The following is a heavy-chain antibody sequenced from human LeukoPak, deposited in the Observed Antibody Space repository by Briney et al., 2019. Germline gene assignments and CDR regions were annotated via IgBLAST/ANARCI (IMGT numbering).Heavy chain of an antibody. Sequence: ASVKLSCTASGGTFSSSGINWGRQRQQQGQELMWCGSAYNGSTTYAHTLQNTVTITTDTSTSTAYRELRSLRSDDTAVYYCARTYYYDSRDAFDIWGQGTMVTVSS. CDR2: GSAYNGST. CDR1: GGTFSSSG. J-gene: IGHJ3*02. D-gene: IGHD3-22*01. CDR3: ARTYYYDSRDAFDI. V-gene: IGHV1-18*01.